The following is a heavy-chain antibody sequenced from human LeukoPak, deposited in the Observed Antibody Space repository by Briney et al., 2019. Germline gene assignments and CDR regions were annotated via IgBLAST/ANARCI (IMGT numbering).Heavy chain of an antibody. D-gene: IGHD1-26*01. CDR2: IYYSGST. V-gene: IGHV4-39*01. Sequence: SETLSLTCTASGGSISSGSYYFVWTRQPPGKGLEWIGSIYYSGSTYYNPSLNSRAPISVDTSKNQFSLKLSSVTAADTAVYYCARCEWELENWFDPWGQGTLVTVSS. J-gene: IGHJ5*02. CDR3: ARCEWELENWFDP. CDR1: GGSISSGSYY.